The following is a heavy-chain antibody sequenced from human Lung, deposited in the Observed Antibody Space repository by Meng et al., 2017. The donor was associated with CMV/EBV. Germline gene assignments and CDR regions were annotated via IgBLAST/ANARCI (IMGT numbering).Heavy chain of an antibody. J-gene: IGHJ4*02. CDR2: IYYSGST. V-gene: IGHV4-30-4*08. Sequence: SETLSLTCTVSGGSISSGDYYWSWIRQPPGKGLEWIGYIYYSGSTYYNPSLKSRVTISVDTSKNQFSLKLSSVTAADTAVYYCARGNWNDAFVLAYWGQGTLVTVSS. CDR3: ARGNWNDAFVLAY. D-gene: IGHD1-1*01. CDR1: GGSISSGDYY.